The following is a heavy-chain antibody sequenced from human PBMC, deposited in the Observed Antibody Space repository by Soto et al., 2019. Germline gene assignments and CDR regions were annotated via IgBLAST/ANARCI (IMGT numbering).Heavy chain of an antibody. V-gene: IGHV1-18*01. D-gene: IGHD4-17*01. J-gene: IGHJ3*02. Sequence: ASVKVSCKASGYTFTSYVISWVRQAPGQGLEWMGWISAYNGNTNYAQKLQGRVTMTTDTSTSTAYMELRSLRSDDTAVYYCARVSDYQTNNTDAFYIWGQGTMVTVSS. CDR3: ARVSDYQTNNTDAFYI. CDR2: ISAYNGNT. CDR1: GYTFTSYV.